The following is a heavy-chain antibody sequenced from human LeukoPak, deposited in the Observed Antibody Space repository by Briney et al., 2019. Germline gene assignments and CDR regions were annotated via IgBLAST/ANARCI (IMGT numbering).Heavy chain of an antibody. CDR2: ISSSSSTI. D-gene: IGHD2-15*01. J-gene: IGHJ5*02. CDR1: GFTFNSYS. Sequence: PGGSLRLSCAASGFTFNSYSMNWVRQAPGKGLEWVSYISSSSSTIYYADSVKGRFTISRDNSKNTLYLQMNSLRAEDTAVYSCARGADGVSSNSRGWFDPWGQGTLVTVSS. CDR3: ARGADGVSSNSRGWFDP. V-gene: IGHV3-48*01.